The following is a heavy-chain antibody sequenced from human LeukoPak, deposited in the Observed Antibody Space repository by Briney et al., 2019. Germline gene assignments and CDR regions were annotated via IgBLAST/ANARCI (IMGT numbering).Heavy chain of an antibody. V-gene: IGHV3-11*01. J-gene: IGHJ4*02. Sequence: GGSLRLSCAASGITFSDFYMTWVRQAPGKGLEFISCISGSGAAIYYADSVKGRFTISRDNAKKSVYLQMKGLRADDTAVYYCAKNRRLLGDWGQGTLVTVSS. CDR1: GITFSDFY. CDR3: AKNRRLLGD. CDR2: ISGSGAAI. D-gene: IGHD1-14*01.